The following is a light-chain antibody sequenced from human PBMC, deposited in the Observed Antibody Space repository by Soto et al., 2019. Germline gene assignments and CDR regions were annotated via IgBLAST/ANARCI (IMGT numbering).Light chain of an antibody. CDR3: MQALQTPLT. CDR2: LGS. V-gene: IGKV2-28*01. J-gene: IGKJ4*01. CDR1: QSLLHSNGYNY. Sequence: DIVMTQSPLSLPVTPGAPASISCRSSQSLLHSNGYNYLDWYLQKPGQSLQLLIYLGSNRASGVPDRFSGSGSGTDSTLKISRVEAEDVGVYYCMQALQTPLTFGGGTKVEIK.